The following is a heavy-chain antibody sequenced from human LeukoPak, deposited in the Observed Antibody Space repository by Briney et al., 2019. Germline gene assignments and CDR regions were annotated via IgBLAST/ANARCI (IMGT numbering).Heavy chain of an antibody. V-gene: IGHV1-8*01. Sequence: GASVKVSCKASGYTFTSYDINWVRQAPGQGLEWMGWMNPNSGNTGYAQKFQGRVTMTRNTSISTAYMELSSLRSEDTAVYYCARNGDSGWYARAFDYWGQGTLVTVSS. D-gene: IGHD6-19*01. CDR1: GYTFTSYD. CDR3: ARNGDSGWYARAFDY. J-gene: IGHJ4*02. CDR2: MNPNSGNT.